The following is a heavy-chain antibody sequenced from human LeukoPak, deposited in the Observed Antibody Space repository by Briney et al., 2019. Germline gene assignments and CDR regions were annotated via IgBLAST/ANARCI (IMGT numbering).Heavy chain of an antibody. CDR3: ARVPPGVYYISGGLYNYYYMDV. Sequence: PGGSLRLSCAASGFTVSSNYMSWVRQAPGKGLEWVSVIYSGGSRYYADDAKGRFRISRDNAKTTLYLQMNSLKAEDTVMYYCARVPPGVYYISGGLYNYYYMDVWGKGTTVTVSS. D-gene: IGHD3-10*01. J-gene: IGHJ6*03. V-gene: IGHV3-53*01. CDR2: IYSGGSR. CDR1: GFTVSSNY.